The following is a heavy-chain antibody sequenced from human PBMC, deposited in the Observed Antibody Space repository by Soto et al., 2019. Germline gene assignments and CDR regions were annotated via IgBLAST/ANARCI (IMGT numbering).Heavy chain of an antibody. J-gene: IGHJ6*02. CDR1: GYTLTELS. Sequence: ASVKVSCKVSGYTLTELSMHWVRQAPGKRLDWMRGFDPEDGETIYAQKFQGRVTMTEDTSTDTAYMELSSLRSEDTAVYYCATCVYSYGKRCYYYYGMDVWGQGTTVTVSS. CDR2: FDPEDGET. V-gene: IGHV1-24*01. CDR3: ATCVYSYGKRCYYYYGMDV. D-gene: IGHD5-18*01.